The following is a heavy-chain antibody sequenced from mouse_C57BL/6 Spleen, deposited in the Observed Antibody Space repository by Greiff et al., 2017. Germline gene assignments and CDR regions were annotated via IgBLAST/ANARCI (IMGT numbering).Heavy chain of an antibody. J-gene: IGHJ2*01. CDR1: GFTFSDYY. V-gene: IGHV5-16*01. D-gene: IGHD2-1*01. CDR3: ARGCYYGNYVDY. Sequence: EVKLVESEGGLVQPGSSMKLSCTASGFTFSDYYMAWVRQVPEKGLEWVANINYDGSSTYYLDSLKSRFIISRDNAKNILYLQMSSLKSEDTATYYCARGCYYGNYVDYWGQGTTRTVSS. CDR2: INYDGSST.